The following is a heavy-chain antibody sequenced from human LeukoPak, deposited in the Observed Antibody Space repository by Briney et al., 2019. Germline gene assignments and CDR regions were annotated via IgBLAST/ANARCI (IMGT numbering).Heavy chain of an antibody. CDR1: GDSMDTHY. CDR3: ARFVPVRTHTNSPGFDY. CDR2: ISYSGSF. J-gene: IGHJ4*02. D-gene: IGHD2-21*01. V-gene: IGHV4-59*11. Sequence: SETLSLTCTVSGDSMDTHYWSWIRQTPGKGLEWIAYISYSGSFNYNPPLKSRVTTSIDTSKNQFSLVLTSVTAADTAVYYCARFVPVRTHTNSPGFDYWGQGTLVTVSS.